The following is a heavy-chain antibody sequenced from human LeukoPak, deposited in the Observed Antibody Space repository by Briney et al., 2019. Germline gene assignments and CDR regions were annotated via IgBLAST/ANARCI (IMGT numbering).Heavy chain of an antibody. CDR3: ARRVGYFDY. CDR2: INHSGGT. D-gene: IGHD1-26*01. CDR1: GGSFSGYY. J-gene: IGHJ4*02. Sequence: PSETLSLTCAVYGGSFSGYYWSWIRQPPGKGLEWIGEINHSGGTNYNPSLKSRVTISVDTSKNQFSLKLSSVTAADTAVYYCARRVGYFDYWGQGTLVTVSS. V-gene: IGHV4-34*01.